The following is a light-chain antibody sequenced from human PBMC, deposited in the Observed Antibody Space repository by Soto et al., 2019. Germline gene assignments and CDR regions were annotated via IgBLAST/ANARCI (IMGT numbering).Light chain of an antibody. J-gene: IGKJ5*01. CDR3: QQYNNWHPIT. CDR2: GAS. V-gene: IGKV3-15*01. CDR1: QSVSSN. Sequence: EIVMTQSPATLSVSPGERATLSCRASQSVSSNLAWYQQKPPQDPRLLVNGASTSATGIPPRFSGSGSGTKFTLTTSSLQYEDFAVYYCQQYNNWHPITFGQGTRLEIK.